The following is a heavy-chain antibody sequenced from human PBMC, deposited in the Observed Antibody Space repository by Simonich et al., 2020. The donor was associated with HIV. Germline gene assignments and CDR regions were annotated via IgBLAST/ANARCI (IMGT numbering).Heavy chain of an antibody. CDR2: INHKGRT. Sequence: QVQLQQWGAGVLKPSETLSLTCAVYGGSFSDYYWSWIRQPPGKGLEWIGEINHKGRTNYNPSLKSRVSISIDTSKNQFSLKLSSVTAADTAVYYCARGGGNPNYWGQGTLVTVSS. V-gene: IGHV4-34*02. CDR1: GGSFSDYY. CDR3: ARGGGNPNY. D-gene: IGHD1-1*01. J-gene: IGHJ4*02.